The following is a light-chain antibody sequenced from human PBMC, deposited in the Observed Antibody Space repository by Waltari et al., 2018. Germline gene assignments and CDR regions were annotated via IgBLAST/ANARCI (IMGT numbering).Light chain of an antibody. CDR2: QDS. CDR1: KLGDKY. Sequence: SYELTQPPSVSVSPGQTASITCSGDKLGDKYACWYQQKPGQSPVLVIYQDSKRPSGSPERFSGSNSGNTATLTIGGTQAMDEADYYCQAWDSSTASVFGGGTKLTVL. V-gene: IGLV3-1*01. CDR3: QAWDSSTASV. J-gene: IGLJ2*01.